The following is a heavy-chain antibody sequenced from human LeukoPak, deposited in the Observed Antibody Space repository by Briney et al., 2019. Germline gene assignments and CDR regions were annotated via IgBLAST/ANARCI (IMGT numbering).Heavy chain of an antibody. CDR3: ARLARLLWFGESLAPAFDY. D-gene: IGHD3-10*01. J-gene: IGHJ4*02. V-gene: IGHV1-2*02. CDR1: GYTFTGYY. CDR2: INPNSGGT. Sequence: ASVKISCKASGYTFTGYYMHWVRQAPGQGLEWMGWINPNSGGTNYAQKFQGRVTMTRDTSISTAYMELRSLRSDDTAVYYCARLARLLWFGESLAPAFDYWGQGTLVTVSS.